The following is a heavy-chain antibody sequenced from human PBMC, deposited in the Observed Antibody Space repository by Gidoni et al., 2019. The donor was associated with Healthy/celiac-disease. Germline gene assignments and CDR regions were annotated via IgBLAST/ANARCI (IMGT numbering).Heavy chain of an antibody. CDR2: IKQDGSEK. Sequence: EVQLVESGGDLVQPGGSLRLSCAAPGFTSSSHWMSWVRQAPGKGLEWVANIKQDGSEKYYVDSVKGRFTISRDNAKNSLYLQMNSLRAEDTAVYYCARDLGSSSWCLFDYWGQGTLVTVSS. V-gene: IGHV3-7*01. CDR1: GFTSSSHW. CDR3: ARDLGSSSWCLFDY. J-gene: IGHJ4*02. D-gene: IGHD6-13*01.